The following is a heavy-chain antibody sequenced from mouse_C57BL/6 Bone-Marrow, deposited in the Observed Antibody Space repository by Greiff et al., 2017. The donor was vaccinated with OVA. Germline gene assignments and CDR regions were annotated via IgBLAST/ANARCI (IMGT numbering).Heavy chain of an antibody. J-gene: IGHJ1*03. V-gene: IGHV1-72*01. CDR2: IDPTSGGT. CDR1: GYTFTSYC. D-gene: IGHD2-2*01. CDR3: ARGGLRRDPFYWYFDV. Sequence: VQLQQPGAELVKPGASVKLSCKASGYTFTSYCMHWVKQRPGRGLEWIGRIDPTSGGTKYNEKFKSKATLTVDKPSSTAYMQLSSLTSEDSAVYYCARGGLRRDPFYWYFDVWGTGTTVTVSS.